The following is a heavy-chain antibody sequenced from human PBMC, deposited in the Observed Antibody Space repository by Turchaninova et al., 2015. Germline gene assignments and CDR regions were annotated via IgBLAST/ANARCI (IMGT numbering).Heavy chain of an antibody. Sequence: QVTVMESGPALVKPTQTLPLTCTFSGFSLSPTGIRLIWPRQPPGKALEWLERIDWDDAKVDSTSLKTRLTISKDTSRNQVVLTKTNMDPVDTATYYCARINGYMYYFDYWGQGTLVTVSS. CDR2: IDWDDAK. V-gene: IGHV2-70*04. CDR3: ARINGYMYYFDY. CDR1: GFSLSPTGIR. J-gene: IGHJ4*02. D-gene: IGHD5-24*01.